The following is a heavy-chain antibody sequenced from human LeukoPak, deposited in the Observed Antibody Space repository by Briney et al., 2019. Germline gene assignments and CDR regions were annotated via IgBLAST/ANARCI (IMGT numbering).Heavy chain of an antibody. Sequence: SQTLSLTCAISGDSVSGNSAAWNWIRQSPSRGLEWLGRTYYRSKWYNDYAVSVKSRITINPDTSKNQFSLQLNSVTPEDTAVYYCARDRGPAVNYYGSGSVDYYYGMDVWGQGTTVTVSS. CDR3: ARDRGPAVNYYGSGSVDYYYGMDV. D-gene: IGHD3-10*01. CDR2: TYYRSKWYN. CDR1: GDSVSGNSAA. V-gene: IGHV6-1*01. J-gene: IGHJ6*02.